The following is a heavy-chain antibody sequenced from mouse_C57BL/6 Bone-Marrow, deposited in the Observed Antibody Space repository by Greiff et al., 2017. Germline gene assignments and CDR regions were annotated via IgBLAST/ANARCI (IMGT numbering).Heavy chain of an antibody. Sequence: VKLQQPGAELVKPGASVKMSCKASGYTFTSYWITWVKQRPGQGLEWIGDIYPGSGSTNYNEKFKSKATLTVDTSSSPAYMQLSSLTSEDSAVXYCAREGYSLLAYWGQGTLVTVSA. J-gene: IGHJ3*01. CDR1: GYTFTSYW. V-gene: IGHV1-55*01. CDR2: IYPGSGST. D-gene: IGHD6-1*01. CDR3: AREGYSLLAY.